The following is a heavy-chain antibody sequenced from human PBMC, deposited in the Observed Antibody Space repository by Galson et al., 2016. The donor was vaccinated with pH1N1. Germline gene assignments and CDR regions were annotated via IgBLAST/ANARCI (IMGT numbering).Heavy chain of an antibody. CDR1: GFTFSDYA. Sequence: SLRLSCAASGFTFSDYAMHWVRQAPGKGLEWVSYISSSGSTIYYADSVKGRFTISRDNAKNSLHLQMNSLRAEDTAVYYCAKERGRHIVVVTAALFDYWGQGTLVTVSS. J-gene: IGHJ4*02. CDR3: AKERGRHIVVVTAALFDY. D-gene: IGHD2-21*02. CDR2: ISSSGSTI. V-gene: IGHV3-48*03.